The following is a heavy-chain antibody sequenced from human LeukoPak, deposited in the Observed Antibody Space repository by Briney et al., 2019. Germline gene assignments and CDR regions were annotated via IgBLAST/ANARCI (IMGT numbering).Heavy chain of an antibody. CDR3: ARVHTTQWDYYDSSGSTGAFDI. D-gene: IGHD3-22*01. CDR1: GGSISSGGYY. V-gene: IGHV4-31*03. J-gene: IGHJ3*02. CDR2: IYYSGST. Sequence: PSQTLSLTCTVSGGSISSGGYYWSWIRQHPGKGLEWIGYIYYSGSTYYNPSLKSRVTISVDTSKNQFSLKLSSVTAADTAVYYCARVHTTQWDYYDSSGSTGAFDIWGQGTMVTVSS.